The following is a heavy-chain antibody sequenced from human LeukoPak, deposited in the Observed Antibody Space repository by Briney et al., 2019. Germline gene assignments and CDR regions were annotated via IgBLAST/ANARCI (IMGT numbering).Heavy chain of an antibody. V-gene: IGHV3-33*03. CDR1: GFTFSIFG. D-gene: IGHD3-3*01. Sequence: GGSLRLSCAASGFTFSIFGLHWVRQAPGKGLEGVATMWPDGNNKHYADFVPGRFAISRDNAKNTLYLQMNSLRAEDTAVYYCVPWSGPLVVDNWGQGTLVTVSP. J-gene: IGHJ4*02. CDR3: VPWSGPLVVDN. CDR2: MWPDGNNK.